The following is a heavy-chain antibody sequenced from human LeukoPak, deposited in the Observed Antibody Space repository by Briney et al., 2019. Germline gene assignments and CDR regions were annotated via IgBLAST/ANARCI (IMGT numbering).Heavy chain of an antibody. D-gene: IGHD3-3*02. CDR3: ARFSTHFDY. V-gene: IGHV3-7*02. Sequence: PGGSLRLSCAASGFIFSNYWMSWVRQGPGKGLEWVANIKPDGNEKYYVDSVKGRFTISRDNAKNSLYLQMNSLRDEDTAVYYCARFSTHFDYWGQGTLVTVSS. J-gene: IGHJ4*02. CDR2: IKPDGNEK. CDR1: GFIFSNYW.